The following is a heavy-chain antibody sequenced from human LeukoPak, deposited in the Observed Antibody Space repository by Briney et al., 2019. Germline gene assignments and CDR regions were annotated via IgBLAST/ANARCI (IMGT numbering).Heavy chain of an antibody. V-gene: IGHV4-4*07. CDR1: GGSISSYY. D-gene: IGHD1-20*01. CDR2: IYNSGST. J-gene: IGHJ3*02. CDR3: ARVWHNWNDHDAFDI. Sequence: SETLSLTCTVSGGSISSYYWSWIRQPAGKGLEWIGHIYNSGSTNYNPSLKGRVTMSVATSKNQFSLHLSSVTAADTAVYYCARVWHNWNDHDAFDIWGQGTMVTVSS.